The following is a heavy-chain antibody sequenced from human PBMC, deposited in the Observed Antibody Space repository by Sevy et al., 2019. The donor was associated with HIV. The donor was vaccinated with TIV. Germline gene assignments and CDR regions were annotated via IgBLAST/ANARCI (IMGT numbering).Heavy chain of an antibody. CDR3: TTGGSYGY. CDR2: IKSKTDGGTT. D-gene: IGHD1-26*01. CDR1: GFTFSNAW. Sequence: GGSLRLSCAASGFTFSNAWMSWVRQAPGKGLEWVGHIKSKTDGGTTDYAAPVKGRFTISRDDSKNTLYLQMNSLKTEDTAVYYCTTGGSYGYWGQGTLVTVSS. V-gene: IGHV3-15*01. J-gene: IGHJ4*02.